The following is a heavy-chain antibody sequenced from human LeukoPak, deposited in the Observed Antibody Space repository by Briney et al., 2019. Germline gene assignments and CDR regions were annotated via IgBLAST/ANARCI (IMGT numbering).Heavy chain of an antibody. CDR2: IYPGDSDT. CDR3: ARQSDFRLDY. Sequence: GESLKISCKGSGYTFSSYWIGWVRQMPGKGLEWMGIIYPGDSDTRYTPSLQGQVTISVDTYIGTVYLQWSSLKASDTAIYYCARQSDFRLDYWGQGTLVTVSS. D-gene: IGHD3-3*01. J-gene: IGHJ4*02. V-gene: IGHV5-51*01. CDR1: GYTFSSYW.